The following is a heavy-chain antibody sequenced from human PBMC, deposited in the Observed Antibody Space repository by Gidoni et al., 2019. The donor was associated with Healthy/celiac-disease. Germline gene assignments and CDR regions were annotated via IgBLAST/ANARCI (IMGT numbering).Heavy chain of an antibody. V-gene: IGHV4-4*07. D-gene: IGHD3-3*01. CDR3: ARDSPREGGYYPPYYYYGMDV. CDR1: GGSISSYS. CDR2: IYTSGST. Sequence: QVQLQESGPGLVKPSETLSLTCTVSGGSISSYSWSWIRHPAGKGLEWIGRIYTSGSTNYNPPLNSRVTMSVDTSKNQFSLKLSSVTAADTAVYYCARDSPREGGYYPPYYYYGMDVWGQGTTVTVSS. J-gene: IGHJ6*02.